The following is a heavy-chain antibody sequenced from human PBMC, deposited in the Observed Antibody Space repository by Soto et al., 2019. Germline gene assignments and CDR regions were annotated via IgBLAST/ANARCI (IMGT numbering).Heavy chain of an antibody. Sequence: EVQLVESGGALVQPGGSLRLSCAVSGFTFSDHYMDWVRQAPGKGLEWVARSRNIDHRFSTEYGGSVKGRFTISRDVSKNSLYLQMNSLRTEDTAIYYCVRGYNSFDVWGRGTMVTVSS. V-gene: IGHV3-72*01. CDR3: VRGYNSFDV. D-gene: IGHD5-18*01. J-gene: IGHJ3*01. CDR1: GFTFSDHY. CDR2: SRNIDHRFST.